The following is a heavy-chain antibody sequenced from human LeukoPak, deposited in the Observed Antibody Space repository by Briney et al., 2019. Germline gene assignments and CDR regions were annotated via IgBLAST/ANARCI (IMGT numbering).Heavy chain of an antibody. V-gene: IGHV3-21*01. CDR1: GFIFSSYA. Sequence: GGSLRLSCAASGFIFSSYAMNWVRQAPGKGLEWVSSISSSSSYIYYADSVKGRFTISRDNAKNSLYLQMNSLRAEDTAVYYCARDLKLNDAFDIWGQGTMVTVSS. J-gene: IGHJ3*02. CDR3: ARDLKLNDAFDI. CDR2: ISSSSSYI. D-gene: IGHD3-10*01.